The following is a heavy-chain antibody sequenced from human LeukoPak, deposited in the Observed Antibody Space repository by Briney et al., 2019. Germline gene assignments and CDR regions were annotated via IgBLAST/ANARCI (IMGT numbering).Heavy chain of an antibody. Sequence: SETLSLTCAVYGGSFSGYYWSWIRQPPGKGLEWIGEINHSGSTNYNPSLKSRVTISVDTSKNQFSLKLSSVTAADTAVYYCARARRSSIAGRPRDFDYWGQGTLDTVSS. CDR2: INHSGST. CDR3: ARARRSSIAGRPRDFDY. CDR1: GGSFSGYY. J-gene: IGHJ4*02. V-gene: IGHV4-34*01. D-gene: IGHD6-6*01.